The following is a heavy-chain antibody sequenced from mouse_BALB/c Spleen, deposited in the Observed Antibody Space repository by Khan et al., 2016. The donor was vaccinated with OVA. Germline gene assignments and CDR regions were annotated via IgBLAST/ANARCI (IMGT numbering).Heavy chain of an antibody. D-gene: IGHD1-1*01. J-gene: IGHJ3*01. V-gene: IGHV5-6*01. CDR2: VSTGGSYT. CDR1: GFTFSTYG. Sequence: EVALVESGGDLVKPGGSLKLSCAASGFTFSTYGMSWVRQTPDQRLEWVATVSTGGSYTYYPDSVTGRFTISRDNAKNTLYLQMSGLKSVETAMFYCTILAYYYDSGVFAYWGQGTLVTVSA. CDR3: TILAYYYDSGVFAY.